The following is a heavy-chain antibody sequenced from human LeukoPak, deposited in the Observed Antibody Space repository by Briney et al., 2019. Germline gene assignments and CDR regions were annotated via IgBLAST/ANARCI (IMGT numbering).Heavy chain of an antibody. Sequence: GGSLRLSCAASGFTFSSYAMHWVRQAPGKGLEWVAVISYDGSNKYCADSVKGRFTISRDNSKNTLYLQMNSLRAEDTAVYYCAKDLGNYYDSSGPADYWGQGTLVTVSS. D-gene: IGHD3-22*01. CDR1: GFTFSSYA. CDR3: AKDLGNYYDSSGPADY. J-gene: IGHJ4*02. V-gene: IGHV3-30-3*01. CDR2: ISYDGSNK.